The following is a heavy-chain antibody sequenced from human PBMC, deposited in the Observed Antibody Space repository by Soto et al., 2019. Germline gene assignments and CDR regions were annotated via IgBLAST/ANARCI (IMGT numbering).Heavy chain of an antibody. CDR1: GGTFSNYG. CDR2: IIPMFGAV. J-gene: IGHJ6*02. CDR3: ARHNFTAVAGGLSYSYHGMDV. Sequence: QVQLVQSGAEVKKPESSVKVSCKASGGTFSNYGVSWVRQAPGQGLEWMGGIIPMFGAVTYAQKFQDRVTITADKSTSTAYMELSSLRSEDTAVYYCARHNFTAVAGGLSYSYHGMDVWGQGTTVTVSS. V-gene: IGHV1-69*14. D-gene: IGHD6-13*01.